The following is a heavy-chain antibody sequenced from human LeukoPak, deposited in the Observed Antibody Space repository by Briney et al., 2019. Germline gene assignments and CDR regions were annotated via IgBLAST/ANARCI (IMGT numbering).Heavy chain of an antibody. V-gene: IGHV3-23*01. J-gene: IGHJ4*02. CDR1: GFRFSDYT. CDR3: ARAAAVCSSTSCYGHY. D-gene: IGHD2-2*01. Sequence: GGSLRLSCAASGFRFSDYTMPRVRRAPGKGLEWVSAISGNGRDTYYTDSVKGRFTISRDNSKNTLYLQMHSLRAEDTAIYYCARAAAVCSSTSCYGHYWGQGTLVTVSS. CDR2: ISGNGRDT.